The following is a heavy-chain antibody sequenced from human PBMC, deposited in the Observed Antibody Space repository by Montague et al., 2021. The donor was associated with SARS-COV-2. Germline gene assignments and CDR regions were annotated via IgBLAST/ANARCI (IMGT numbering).Heavy chain of an antibody. CDR3: ARSYGDYRDGYFDY. Sequence: PALVKPTQTLTLTCTFSGFSLNTSGMCVSWIHQPPGKALEWLALIDWDEDQYYSTSLKTRLTISKDTSKNQVVLTMTNMDPIDTATYYCARSYGDYRDGYFDYWGQGTLVTVSS. J-gene: IGHJ4*02. CDR2: IDWDEDQ. V-gene: IGHV2-70*01. CDR1: GFSLNTSGMC. D-gene: IGHD4-17*01.